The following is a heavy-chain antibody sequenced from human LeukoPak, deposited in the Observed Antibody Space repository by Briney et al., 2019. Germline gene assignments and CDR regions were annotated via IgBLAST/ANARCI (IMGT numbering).Heavy chain of an antibody. V-gene: IGHV1-69*06. D-gene: IGHD3-22*01. Sequence: GASVKVSCKASGGTFSSYAISWVRHAPGQGLEWMGRIIPIFGAANYAQKFQGRVTITADKSTSTAYMELSSLRSEDTAVYYCARDRIDSNRYFDYWGQGALVTVSS. CDR2: IIPIFGAA. CDR3: ARDRIDSNRYFDY. J-gene: IGHJ4*02. CDR1: GGTFSSYA.